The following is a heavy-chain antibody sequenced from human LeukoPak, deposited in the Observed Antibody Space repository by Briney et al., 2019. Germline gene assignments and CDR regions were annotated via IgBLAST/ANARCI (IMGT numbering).Heavy chain of an antibody. Sequence: RSSETLSLTCTVSGGSISSSDYYWNWIRQSPGKGLEWIGEINHSGSTNYNPSLKSRVTISVDTSKNQFSLKLSSVTAADTAVYYCARGSPGTYYYDSSGSRTSPRWFDPWGQGTLVTVSS. CDR2: INHSGST. CDR1: GGSISSSDYY. CDR3: ARGSPGTYYYDSSGSRTSPRWFDP. D-gene: IGHD3-22*01. V-gene: IGHV4-39*07. J-gene: IGHJ5*02.